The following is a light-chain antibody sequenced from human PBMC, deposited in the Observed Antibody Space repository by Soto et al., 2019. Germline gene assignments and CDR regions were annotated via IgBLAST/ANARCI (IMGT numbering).Light chain of an antibody. J-gene: IGKJ4*01. CDR1: QSVSSSY. Sequence: EIVLTQSPGTLSLSPGERATLSCRASQSVSSSYLAWYQQKPGQAPRILIYGASSRATGIPDRFSGSGSGTDFHLTISRLETEDFAVYYCQQYGSSPLTFGGGTKVEIK. V-gene: IGKV3-20*01. CDR3: QQYGSSPLT. CDR2: GAS.